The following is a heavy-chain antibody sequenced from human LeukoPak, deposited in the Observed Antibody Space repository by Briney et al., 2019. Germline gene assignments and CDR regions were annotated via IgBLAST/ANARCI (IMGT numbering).Heavy chain of an antibody. CDR2: INKKGGT. D-gene: IGHD4-17*01. V-gene: IGHV4-30-4*01. CDR1: SDSISSGDYY. CDR3: AREHKSYGDYPYYFDS. J-gene: IGHJ4*02. Sequence: PSQTLSLTCTVSSDSISSGDYYWSWIRQPAGKGLEFIGYINKKGGTFYNPPLERRVSISIDTSKNQFSLKLTSVTAADTAVYFCAREHKSYGDYPYYFDSWGQGALVTVSS.